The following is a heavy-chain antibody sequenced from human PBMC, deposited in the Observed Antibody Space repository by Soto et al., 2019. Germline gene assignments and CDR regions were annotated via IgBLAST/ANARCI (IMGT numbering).Heavy chain of an antibody. J-gene: IGHJ4*02. Sequence: PEGSLRPSCVASGFTFGRYAMHWVRQPPGRGLEWVAVISYTGANSYYVGSVRGRFPISRDNSKNTLYLQMNSLRAEDTAMYYCAKHMDDSGYFYVEGADHWGQGTLVSVSS. CDR1: GFTFGRYA. CDR3: AKHMDDSGYFYVEGADH. V-gene: IGHV3-30*18. D-gene: IGHD3-22*01. CDR2: ISYTGANS.